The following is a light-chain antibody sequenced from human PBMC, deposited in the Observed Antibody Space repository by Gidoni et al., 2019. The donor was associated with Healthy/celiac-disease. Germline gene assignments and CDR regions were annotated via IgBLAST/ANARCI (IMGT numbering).Light chain of an antibody. J-gene: IGLJ2*01. CDR1: SSDVGSYNL. CDR2: EVS. V-gene: IGLV2-23*02. CDR3: CSYAGSSTFVV. Sequence: QYALTQPASVSGSPGQSITISCTGTSSDVGSYNLVSWYQQHPGKAPKLLIYEVSKRPSGVPTRFSGSKSGNTASLTISWLQAEDDAYYYCCSYAGSSTFVVFGGGTKLTVL.